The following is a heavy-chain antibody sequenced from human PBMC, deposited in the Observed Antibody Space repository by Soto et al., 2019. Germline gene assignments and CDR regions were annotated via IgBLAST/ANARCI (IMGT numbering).Heavy chain of an antibody. J-gene: IGHJ4*02. Sequence: SETLSLTCSVSGGSITTNNFYWGWIRQPPGKGLEWIGSIYFSGVTYYSSSLKSRVTMSLDASKNQFSLELDSVTATDSAVYYCVFLLVSVPRTLIVFWGPGILVTLSS. D-gene: IGHD6-19*01. V-gene: IGHV4-39*01. CDR2: IYFSGVT. CDR3: VFLLVSVPRTLIVF. CDR1: GGSITTNNFY.